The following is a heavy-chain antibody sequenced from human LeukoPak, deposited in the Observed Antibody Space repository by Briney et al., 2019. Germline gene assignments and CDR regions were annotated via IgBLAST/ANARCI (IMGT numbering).Heavy chain of an antibody. CDR3: ARGSLVAIDY. D-gene: IGHD6-6*01. Sequence: SQTLSLTCVISGDSVSSTVSAWNWIRQSPSRGREGLGRTYYRSRWYNDYAISVKSRVSINPDTSKNQFSPQLTSVTPEDTALYSCARGSLVAIDYWGQGTLVTVSS. V-gene: IGHV6-1*01. CDR2: TYYRSRWYN. J-gene: IGHJ4*02. CDR1: GDSVSSTVSA.